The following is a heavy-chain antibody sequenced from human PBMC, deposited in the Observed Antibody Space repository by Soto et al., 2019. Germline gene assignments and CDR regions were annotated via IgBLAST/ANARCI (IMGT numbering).Heavy chain of an antibody. CDR1: GYTFTSYG. D-gene: IGHD6-19*01. J-gene: IGHJ6*02. V-gene: IGHV1-18*01. CDR2: TSAYNGNT. Sequence: QVQLVQSGAEVKKPGASVKVSCKASGYTFTSYGISWVRQAPGQGLEWMGWTSAYNGNTNYAQKLQGRVTRTTDTPTSTAYMELTSLRSDDTAVYYCARRQWLVGGYYCGLDVWGQGTTVTVSS. CDR3: ARRQWLVGGYYCGLDV.